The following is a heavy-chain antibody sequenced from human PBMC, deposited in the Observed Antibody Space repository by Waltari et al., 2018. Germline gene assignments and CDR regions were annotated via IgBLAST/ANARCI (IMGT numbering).Heavy chain of an antibody. J-gene: IGHJ6*03. Sequence: EVQLVESGGGLVQPGGSLRLSCAASGFTFSSYSMNWVRQAPRKGLEWVSYISSSSSTIYYADSVKGRFTISRDNAKNSLYLQMNSLRAEDTAVYYCARVGGKIVRPRYYYYYYMDVWGKGTTVTVSS. CDR2: ISSSSSTI. CDR1: GFTFSSYS. D-gene: IGHD2-2*01. V-gene: IGHV3-48*04. CDR3: ARVGGKIVRPRYYYYYYMDV.